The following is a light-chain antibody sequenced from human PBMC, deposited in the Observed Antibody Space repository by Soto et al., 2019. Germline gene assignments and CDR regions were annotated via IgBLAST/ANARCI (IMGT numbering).Light chain of an antibody. J-gene: IGKJ2*01. CDR1: QSVSTS. CDR3: QQYNHDSS. V-gene: IGKV1-5*03. CDR2: KAS. Sequence: DIQMTQSPSTLSASVGDRVTITCRASQSVSTSLAWYQQKPGKAPKLLISKASSLESGVPPRFSGSGFGTEFTLTISSLQPDDSATYYCQQYNHDSSFGQGTKLELK.